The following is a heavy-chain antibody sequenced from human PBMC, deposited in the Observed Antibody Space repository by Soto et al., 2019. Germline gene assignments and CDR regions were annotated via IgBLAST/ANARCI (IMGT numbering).Heavy chain of an antibody. CDR1: GGSISSGGYY. J-gene: IGHJ5*02. D-gene: IGHD3-22*01. Sequence: SETLSLTCTVSGGSISSGGYYWSWIRQHPGKGLEWIGYIYYSGSTYYNPSLKSRVTISVDTSKNQFSLKLSSVTAADTAVYYYARDVSDSSGYYPTGNWFDPWGQGTLVTVSS. CDR3: ARDVSDSSGYYPTGNWFDP. V-gene: IGHV4-31*03. CDR2: IYYSGST.